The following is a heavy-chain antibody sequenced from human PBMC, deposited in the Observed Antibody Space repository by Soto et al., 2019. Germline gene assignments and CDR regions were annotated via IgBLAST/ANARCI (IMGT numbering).Heavy chain of an antibody. CDR1: GFTFSDYY. CDR2: MSGSGDAI. CDR3: VRGNFYYGMDV. Sequence: GGSLRLSCTTSGFTFSDYYMTWVRQAPGKGLEWISYMSGSGDAIYYADSVKGRFTISRDNAKNSLHLEMNSLRVEDTAMYYCVRGNFYYGMDVWGQGTTVTVSS. V-gene: IGHV3-11*01. J-gene: IGHJ6*02.